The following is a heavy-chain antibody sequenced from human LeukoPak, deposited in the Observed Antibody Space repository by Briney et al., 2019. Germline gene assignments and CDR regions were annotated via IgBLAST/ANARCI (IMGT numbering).Heavy chain of an antibody. Sequence: GGSLRLSCAASGFTFSSYGMHWVRQAPGKGLEWVAFIRYDGSNKYYADSVKGRFTISRDNSKNTLYLQMNSLRAEDTAVYYCAKGLPIVGATTNFDYWGQGTLVTVSS. J-gene: IGHJ4*02. CDR1: GFTFSSYG. V-gene: IGHV3-30*02. D-gene: IGHD1-26*01. CDR3: AKGLPIVGATTNFDY. CDR2: IRYDGSNK.